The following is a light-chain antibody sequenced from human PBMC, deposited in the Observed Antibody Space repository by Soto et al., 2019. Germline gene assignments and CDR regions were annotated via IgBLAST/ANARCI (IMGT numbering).Light chain of an antibody. Sequence: QSVLTQPPSVSAAPGQAVTISCSGSSSNIENNYISWYQRLPSAAPQLLIYDDDKRPSEVPARFSGSKSGTSATLAITGLQTGDEADYYCATWDATLTAVVFGGGTKLTVL. CDR2: DDD. J-gene: IGLJ3*02. V-gene: IGLV1-51*01. CDR1: SSNIENNY. CDR3: ATWDATLTAVV.